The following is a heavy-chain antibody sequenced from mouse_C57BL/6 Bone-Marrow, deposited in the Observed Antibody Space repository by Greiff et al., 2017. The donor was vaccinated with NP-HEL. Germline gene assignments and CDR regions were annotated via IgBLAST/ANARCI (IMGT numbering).Heavy chain of an antibody. V-gene: IGHV1-69*01. CDR2: IDPSDSYT. D-gene: IGHD1-2*01. J-gene: IGHJ3*01. Sequence: QVQLQQPGAELVMPGASVKLSCKASGYTFTSYWMHWVKQRPGQGLEWIGEIDPSDSYTNYNQKFKGKSTLTVDKSSSTAYMQLSSLTSEDSAVDYCASLLRFPWFAYWGQGTLVTVSA. CDR3: ASLLRFPWFAY. CDR1: GYTFTSYW.